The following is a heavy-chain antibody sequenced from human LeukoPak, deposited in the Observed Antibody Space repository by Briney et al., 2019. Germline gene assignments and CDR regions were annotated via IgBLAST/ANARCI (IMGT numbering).Heavy chain of an antibody. D-gene: IGHD3-22*01. J-gene: IGHJ5*02. CDR2: IIPILGIA. Sequence: ASVTVSCKASGGTFSSYAISWVRQAPGQGLEWMGRIIPILGIANYAQKFQGRVTITADKSTSTAYMELSSLRSEDTAVYYCAREGVTYYYDSSGYPSSDWFDPWGQGTLVTVSS. CDR3: AREGVTYYYDSSGYPSSDWFDP. CDR1: GGTFSSYA. V-gene: IGHV1-69*04.